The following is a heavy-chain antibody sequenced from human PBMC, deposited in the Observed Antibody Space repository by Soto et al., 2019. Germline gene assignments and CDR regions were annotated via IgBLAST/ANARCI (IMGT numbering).Heavy chain of an antibody. Sequence: QVQLQQWGAGLLKPSETLSLTCAVYGGSFSGYYWSWIRQPPGKGLEWIGEINHSGSTNYNPSLKSPVNHTRNPSKNQFSLKLSSVTAADTAVDYRAGGRLLWFGELFRSWFDPWGQGTLVTVSS. CDR1: GGSFSGYY. V-gene: IGHV4-34*01. J-gene: IGHJ5*02. CDR3: AGGRLLWFGELFRSWFDP. D-gene: IGHD3-10*01. CDR2: INHSGST.